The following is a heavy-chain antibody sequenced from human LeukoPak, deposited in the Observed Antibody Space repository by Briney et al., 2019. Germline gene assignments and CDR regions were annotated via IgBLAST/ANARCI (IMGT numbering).Heavy chain of an antibody. Sequence: ASVKVSCKTSGYIFTSYYTYWVRQAPGQGLEWMGFLNPSGGNTYHAQKFQGRVTMTWDTSTSTAYMELNSLTSEDTAVYFCARVWGELSPLDYWGQGTLVTVSS. CDR1: GYIFTSYY. V-gene: IGHV1-46*01. J-gene: IGHJ4*02. D-gene: IGHD3-10*01. CDR3: ARVWGELSPLDY. CDR2: LNPSGGNT.